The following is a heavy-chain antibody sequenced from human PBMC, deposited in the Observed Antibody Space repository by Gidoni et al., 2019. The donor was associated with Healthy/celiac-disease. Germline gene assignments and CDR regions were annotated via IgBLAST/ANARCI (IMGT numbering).Heavy chain of an antibody. CDR3: AMGAPTAGDTAMMNWFDP. J-gene: IGHJ5*02. Sequence: AVSGSGGSTYYADFVKGRFTISRDNSKNTLYLQMNSLRAEDTSVYCCAMGAPTAGDTAMMNWFDPWGQGTLVTVSS. D-gene: IGHD5-18*01. V-gene: IGHV3-23*01. CDR2: VSGSGGST.